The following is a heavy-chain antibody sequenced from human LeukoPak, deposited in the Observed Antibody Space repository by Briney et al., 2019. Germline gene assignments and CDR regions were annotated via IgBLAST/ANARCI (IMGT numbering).Heavy chain of an antibody. CDR3: ARVLTRSGRRFDP. D-gene: IGHD3-10*01. CDR2: MNPNSGNT. CDR1: GYTFTGYY. V-gene: IGHV1-8*02. J-gene: IGHJ5*02. Sequence: ASVKVSCKASGYTFTGYYMHWVRQAPGQGLEWMGWMNPNSGNTGYAQKFQGRVTMTRNTSISTAYMELSSLRSEDTAVYYCARVLTRSGRRFDPWGQGTLVTVSS.